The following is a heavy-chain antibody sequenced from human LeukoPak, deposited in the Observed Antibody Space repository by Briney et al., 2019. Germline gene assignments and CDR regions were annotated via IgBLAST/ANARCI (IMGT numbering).Heavy chain of an antibody. D-gene: IGHD6-19*01. Sequence: GGSLRLSCAASGFTFSSYAMHWVRQAPGKGLEWVAVISYDGSNKYYADSVKGRFAISRDNSKNTLYLQMNSLRAEDTAVYYCARVSSGWYDGYYYYMDVWGKGTTVTISS. CDR2: ISYDGSNK. V-gene: IGHV3-30*09. CDR3: ARVSSGWYDGYYYYMDV. J-gene: IGHJ6*03. CDR1: GFTFSSYA.